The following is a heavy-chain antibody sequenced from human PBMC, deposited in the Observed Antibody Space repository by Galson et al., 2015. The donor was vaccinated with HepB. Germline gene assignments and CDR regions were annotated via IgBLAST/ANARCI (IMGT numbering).Heavy chain of an antibody. CDR1: GFTFSSYA. J-gene: IGHJ4*02. Sequence: SLRLSCAAPGFTFSSYAMHWVRQAPGKGLEWVAVISYDGSNKYYADSVKGRFTISRDNSKNTLYLQMNSLRAEDTAVYYCASLYSSSSFVDYWGQGTPVTVSS. D-gene: IGHD6-6*01. CDR2: ISYDGSNK. V-gene: IGHV3-30-3*01. CDR3: ASLYSSSSFVDY.